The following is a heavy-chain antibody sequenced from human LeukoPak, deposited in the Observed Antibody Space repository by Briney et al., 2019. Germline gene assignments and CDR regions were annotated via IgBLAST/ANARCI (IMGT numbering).Heavy chain of an antibody. D-gene: IGHD6-19*01. CDR1: GGTFSSYA. J-gene: IGHJ4*02. V-gene: IGHV1-69*13. CDR2: IIPIFGTA. CDR3: ARCTRFGGWYCNDY. Sequence: GASVTVSCKASGGTFSSYAISWVRQAPGQGLEWMRGIIPIFGTANYAQKFQGRVTITADESTSTAYMELSSLRSEDTAVYYCARCTRFGGWYCNDYWGQGTLVTVSS.